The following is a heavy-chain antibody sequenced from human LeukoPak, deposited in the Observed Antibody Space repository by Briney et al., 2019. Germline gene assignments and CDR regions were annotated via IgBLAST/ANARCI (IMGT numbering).Heavy chain of an antibody. Sequence: PSETLSLTCGVNGGSLYGYYWRWIRQTPSNELEWIGEINHSGSTNYNPSLKSRVTISVDTSKNQFYLTLNSLTAADTAVYYCTRSRWSSSSVIGYWVRGTRVTVSS. CDR1: GGSLYGYY. CDR3: TRSRWSSSSVIGY. D-gene: IGHD6-6*01. CDR2: INHSGST. J-gene: IGHJ4*02. V-gene: IGHV4-34*01.